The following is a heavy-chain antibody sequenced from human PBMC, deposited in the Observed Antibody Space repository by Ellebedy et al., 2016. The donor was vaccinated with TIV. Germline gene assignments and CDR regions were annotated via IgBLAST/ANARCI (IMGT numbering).Heavy chain of an antibody. Sequence: GGSLRLSCGASGFPFRSYWMTRVRQAPGKGLEWVANIKQDGSEKYYVDSVKGRFTISRDNAKNSLYLHLNSLRAEDTAMYYCATDGSYGDYLTPTHAFVIWGQGTMVTVSS. D-gene: IGHD4-17*01. CDR1: GFPFRSYW. CDR3: ATDGSYGDYLTPTHAFVI. CDR2: IKQDGSEK. V-gene: IGHV3-7*01. J-gene: IGHJ3*02.